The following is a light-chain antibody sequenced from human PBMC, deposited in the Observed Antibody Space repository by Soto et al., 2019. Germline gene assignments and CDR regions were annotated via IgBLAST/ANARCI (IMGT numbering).Light chain of an antibody. Sequence: EIVLTQSPGTLSLSPGERATLSCRASQSVSRSYLAWYQQKPGQAPRLLLYGASSRATGIPDRFGGSGSGTDFTLTISRLEPEDFAVYYCQQYGSSCTFGGGTKVEIK. CDR2: GAS. V-gene: IGKV3-20*01. CDR3: QQYGSSCT. CDR1: QSVSRSY. J-gene: IGKJ4*01.